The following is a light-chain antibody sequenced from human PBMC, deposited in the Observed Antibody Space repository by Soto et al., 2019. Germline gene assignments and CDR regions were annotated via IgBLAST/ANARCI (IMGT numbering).Light chain of an antibody. CDR2: DAS. CDR1: QSISSW. Sequence: DIPMTQSPSTLSASVGDRVTITCRASQSISSWLAWYQQKPGKAPKLLIYDASSLESGVPSRFSGSGSGTEFTLTISSLQPDDFATYYCQQYNSYSRYTFGQGTKLEIK. J-gene: IGKJ2*01. CDR3: QQYNSYSRYT. V-gene: IGKV1-5*01.